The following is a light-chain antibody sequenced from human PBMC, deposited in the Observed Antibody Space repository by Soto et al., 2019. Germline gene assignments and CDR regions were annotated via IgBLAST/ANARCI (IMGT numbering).Light chain of an antibody. CDR1: RSNIGNNY. J-gene: IGLJ3*02. V-gene: IGLV1-51*01. CDR3: EAWDSNLSGGL. Sequence: QSVLPQPPSVSAAPGQRVTVSCSGSRSNIGNNYVSWYQHLPGTAPKLLIYDNDKRPSGIPDRFSASKSGTSATLDITGLQTGDEADYYCEAWDSNLSGGLFGGGTKLTVL. CDR2: DND.